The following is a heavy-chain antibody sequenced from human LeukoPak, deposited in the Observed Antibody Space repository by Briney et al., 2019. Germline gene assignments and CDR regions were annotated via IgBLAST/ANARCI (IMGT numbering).Heavy chain of an antibody. CDR1: GFTFSSYS. CDR3: ARDSDIVVVENWFDP. D-gene: IGHD2-2*01. J-gene: IGHJ5*02. CDR2: ISSSSSYI. Sequence: GGSLRLSCAASGFTFSSYSMNWVRQAPGKGLEWVPSISSSSSYIYYADSVKGRFTISRDNAKNSLYLQMNSLRAEDTAVYYCARDSDIVVVENWFDPWGQGTLVTVSS. V-gene: IGHV3-21*01.